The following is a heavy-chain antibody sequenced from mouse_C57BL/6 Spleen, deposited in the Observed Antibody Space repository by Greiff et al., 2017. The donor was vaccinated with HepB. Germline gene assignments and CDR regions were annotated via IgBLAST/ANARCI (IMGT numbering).Heavy chain of an antibody. CDR3: ARGDYDTKVAWFAY. J-gene: IGHJ3*01. CDR1: GYTFTSYW. V-gene: IGHV1-72*01. D-gene: IGHD2-4*01. Sequence: QVQLKQPGAELVKPGASVKLSCKASGYTFTSYWMHWVKQRPGRGLEWIGRIDPNSGGTKYNEKFKSKATLTVDKPSSTAYMQLSSLTSEDSAVYYCARGDYDTKVAWFAYWGQGTLVTVSA. CDR2: IDPNSGGT.